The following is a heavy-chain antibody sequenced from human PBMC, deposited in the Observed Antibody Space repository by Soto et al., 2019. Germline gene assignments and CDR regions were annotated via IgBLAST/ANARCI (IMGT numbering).Heavy chain of an antibody. CDR1: GFTFSSYA. Sequence: GGSLELSCAASGFTFSSYAMSGVRQAPGKGLEWVSAISGSGGSTYYADSVKGRFTISRDNSKNTLYLQMNSLRAEDTAVYYCATWLLRYFDWLLPTELDYWGQGTLVTVSS. J-gene: IGHJ4*02. D-gene: IGHD3-9*01. CDR2: ISGSGGST. V-gene: IGHV3-23*01. CDR3: ATWLLRYFDWLLPTELDY.